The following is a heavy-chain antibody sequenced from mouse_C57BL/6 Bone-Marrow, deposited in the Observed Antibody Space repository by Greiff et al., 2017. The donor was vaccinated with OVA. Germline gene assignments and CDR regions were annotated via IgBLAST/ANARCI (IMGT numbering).Heavy chain of an antibody. D-gene: IGHD1-1*01. CDR3: ASYYGSSFDY. J-gene: IGHJ2*01. CDR1: GFSFTSYW. Sequence: VHLQQSGAELAQPGASVKMSCKASGFSFTSYWMHLVKHRPGQGREWIGYINPSNGYTEYNQKFMDKATLTADKSSSTTDMQLSSLTSDDSAVYYCASYYGSSFDYWGQGTTLTVSS. V-gene: IGHV1-7*01. CDR2: INPSNGYT.